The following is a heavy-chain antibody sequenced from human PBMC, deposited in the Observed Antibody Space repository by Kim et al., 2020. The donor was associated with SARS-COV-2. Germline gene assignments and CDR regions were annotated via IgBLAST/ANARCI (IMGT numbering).Heavy chain of an antibody. CDR1: GGSINSGGYY. V-gene: IGHV4-31*03. CDR3: SRAPIWFGELGWFDS. Sequence: SETLSLTCIVSGGSINSGGYYWSWIRQHPGKGLEWIGYIYYSGSISYIPSYNPSLKSRVTILLDTSKNQFSLNLTSVTAADTAVYYCSRAPIWFGELGWFDSWGQGTLVTVS. D-gene: IGHD3-10*01. CDR2: IYYSGSISYIP. J-gene: IGHJ5*01.